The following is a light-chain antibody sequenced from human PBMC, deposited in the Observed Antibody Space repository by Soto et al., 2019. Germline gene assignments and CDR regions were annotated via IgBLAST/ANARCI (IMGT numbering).Light chain of an antibody. J-gene: IGKJ1*01. CDR1: HSVSTSY. Sequence: DIVVSKSPCTLALSPGDRATLSCRASHSVSTSYLAWYQQKPGQAPRLLIYGASSRATGIPDRFSGSGSGTDFTLTISGLEPEDFAVYYCQQYGNSRGTFGQGTKVDI. CDR3: QQYGNSRGT. V-gene: IGKV3-20*01. CDR2: GAS.